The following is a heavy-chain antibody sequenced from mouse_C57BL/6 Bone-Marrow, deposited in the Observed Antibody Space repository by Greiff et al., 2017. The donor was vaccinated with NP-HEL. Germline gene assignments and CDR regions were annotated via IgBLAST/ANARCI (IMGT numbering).Heavy chain of an antibody. V-gene: IGHV5-17*01. J-gene: IGHJ3*01. Sequence: EVKLVESGGGLVKPGGSLKLSCAASGFTFSDYGMHWVRQAPEKGLEWVAYISSGSSTIYYADTVKGRFTISRDNAKNTLFLQMTSLRSEDTAMYYCARTIVTPYYYAMDYWGQGTLVTVSA. CDR1: GFTFSDYG. CDR2: ISSGSSTI. CDR3: ARTIVTPYYYAMDY. D-gene: IGHD1-1*02.